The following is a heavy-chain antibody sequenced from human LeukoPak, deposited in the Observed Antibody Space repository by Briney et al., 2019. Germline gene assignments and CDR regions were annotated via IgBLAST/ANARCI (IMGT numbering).Heavy chain of an antibody. CDR3: ARSPPIYSSSWYADAFDI. CDR1: GGSISSYY. V-gene: IGHV4-59*01. J-gene: IGHJ3*02. Sequence: SETLSLTCTVSGGSISSYYWSWIRQPPGKGLEWIGYIYYSGSTNYNPSLKSRVTISVDTSKNQFSLKLSSVTAADTAVYYCARSPPIYSSSWYADAFDIWSQGTMVTVSS. D-gene: IGHD6-13*01. CDR2: IYYSGST.